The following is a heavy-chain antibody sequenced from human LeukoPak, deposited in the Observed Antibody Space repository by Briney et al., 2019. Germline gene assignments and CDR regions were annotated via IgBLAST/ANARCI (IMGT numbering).Heavy chain of an antibody. V-gene: IGHV1-2*02. CDR1: GYTFTGYY. Sequence: GASVKVSCKASGYTFTGYYMHWVRQAPGQGLEWMGWINPNSGGTNYAQKFQGRVTMTRDTSISTAYMELSRLRSDDTAVYYCAIPILTGYYTLFDYWGQGTLVTVSS. D-gene: IGHD3-9*01. J-gene: IGHJ4*02. CDR3: AIPILTGYYTLFDY. CDR2: INPNSGGT.